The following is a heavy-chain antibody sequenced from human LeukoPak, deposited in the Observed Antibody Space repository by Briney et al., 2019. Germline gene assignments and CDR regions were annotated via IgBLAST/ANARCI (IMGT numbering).Heavy chain of an antibody. CDR2: IYYSGST. CDR3: ARGGGFWSGYYLDY. D-gene: IGHD3-3*01. Sequence: SETLSLTCTVSGGSISSYYWSCIRQPPGKGLEWIGYIYYSGSTNYNPSLKSRVTISVDTSKNQFSLKLSSVTAADTAVYYCARGGGFWSGYYLDYWGQGTLVTVSS. J-gene: IGHJ4*02. V-gene: IGHV4-59*01. CDR1: GGSISSYY.